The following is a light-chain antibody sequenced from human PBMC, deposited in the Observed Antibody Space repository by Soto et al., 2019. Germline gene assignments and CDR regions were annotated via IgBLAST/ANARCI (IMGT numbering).Light chain of an antibody. CDR2: GAS. V-gene: IGKV3-20*01. Sequence: EVVLTQSPGTLSLSPGERATLSCRTSQSVSSSYLAWYQQKPGQAPRLLIYGASSRATGIPDRFSGSGSGTDFTLTISRLEPEDFAVYYCKQYRSSPDITFGPGNKVDIK. J-gene: IGKJ3*01. CDR3: KQYRSSPDIT. CDR1: QSVSSSY.